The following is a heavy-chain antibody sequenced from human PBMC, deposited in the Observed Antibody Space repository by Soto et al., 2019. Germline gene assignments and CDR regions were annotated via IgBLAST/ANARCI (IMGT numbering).Heavy chain of an antibody. CDR1: GFTFSSYG. CDR2: IWYDGSNK. CDR3: ARVRRGSYYGDIRYGMDV. D-gene: IGHD1-26*01. Sequence: AVGSLRLSCAASGFTFSSYGMHWFRQAPVNGLEWVAVIWYDGSNKYYADSVKGRFTISRDNSKNTLYLQMNSLRAEDTAVYYCARVRRGSYYGDIRYGMDVWGQGTTVTVSS. J-gene: IGHJ6*02. V-gene: IGHV3-33*01.